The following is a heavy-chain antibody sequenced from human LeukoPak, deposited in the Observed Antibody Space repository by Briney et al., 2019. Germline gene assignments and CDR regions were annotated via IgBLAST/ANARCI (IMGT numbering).Heavy chain of an antibody. D-gene: IGHD1-26*01. J-gene: IGHJ4*02. CDR2: INPHSGGT. Sequence: ASLKVSCKASGYIFTADYMHWVRQAPGQQLEWMGWINPHSGGTNYAQQFQGRVTMTRNTSISTAYMELSRLRCDDTAVYYCARDLLVGATNSPRTHGEYSGQGTLVTVSS. V-gene: IGHV1-2*02. CDR1: GYIFTADY. CDR3: ARDLLVGATNSPRTHGEY.